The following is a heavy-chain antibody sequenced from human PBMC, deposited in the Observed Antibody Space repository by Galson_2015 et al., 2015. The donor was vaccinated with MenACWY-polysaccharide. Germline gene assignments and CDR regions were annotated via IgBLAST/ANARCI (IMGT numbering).Heavy chain of an antibody. CDR1: GFTFSSSR. V-gene: IGHV3-74*01. CDR3: TRGGQYSSNYGGD. J-gene: IGHJ4*02. Sequence: SVRLSCEASGFTFSSSRMHWVRQAPGQGLEWVLRIIGGGSSTSYADSVRGRFTISRDNAKNTVHLQMNGLRGEDTAVYYCTRGGQYSSNYGGDWGQGALVTVSS. CDR2: IIGGGSST. D-gene: IGHD4/OR15-4a*01.